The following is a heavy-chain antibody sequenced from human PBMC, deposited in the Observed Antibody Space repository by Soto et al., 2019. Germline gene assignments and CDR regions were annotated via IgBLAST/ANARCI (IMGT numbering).Heavy chain of an antibody. CDR1: GYTFTSYD. Sequence: QVQLVQSGAEVNKPGASVKVSCKASGYTFTSYDINWVRQATGQGLEWMGWMNPNSGNTGYAQKFQGRVTMTRNTSISTAYMELSSLRSEDTAVYYCARRCSGGSCYGLGVAFDIWGQGTMVTVSS. CDR3: ARRCSGGSCYGLGVAFDI. J-gene: IGHJ3*02. D-gene: IGHD2-15*01. V-gene: IGHV1-8*01. CDR2: MNPNSGNT.